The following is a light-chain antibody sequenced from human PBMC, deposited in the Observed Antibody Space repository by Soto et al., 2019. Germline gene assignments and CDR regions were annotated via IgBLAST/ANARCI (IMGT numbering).Light chain of an antibody. CDR2: EGS. Sequence: QSVLTQPASVSGSPGQSSTISCTGTSNDVGFYDLVSWYLQHPGQAPKLLIYEGSKRPAGVSNRFSGSKSGNTASLTISGLQAEDEADYYCSAYAGSNTLFVFGTGTKVTV. CDR3: SAYAGSNTLFV. CDR1: SNDVGFYDL. V-gene: IGLV2-23*01. J-gene: IGLJ1*01.